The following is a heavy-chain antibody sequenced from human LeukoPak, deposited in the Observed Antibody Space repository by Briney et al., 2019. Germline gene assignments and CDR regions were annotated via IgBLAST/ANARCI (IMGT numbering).Heavy chain of an antibody. CDR2: ISSSSSTI. J-gene: IGHJ5*02. Sequence: GGSLRLSCAAFGFTFSDYNMNWVRQAPGKGLEWVSYISSSSSTIHYADSVKGRFTISRDNAKNSLYLQMNSLRADDTAVYYCAREEQLVSGSWGQGTLVTVSS. CDR1: GFTFSDYN. V-gene: IGHV3-48*01. CDR3: AREEQLVSGS. D-gene: IGHD6-13*01.